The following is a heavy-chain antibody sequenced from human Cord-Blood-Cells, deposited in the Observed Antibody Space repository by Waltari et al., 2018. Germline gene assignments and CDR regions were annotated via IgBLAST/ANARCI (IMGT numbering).Heavy chain of an antibody. Sequence: GTTDYAAPVKGRFTISRDDSKNTLYLQMNSLKTEDTAVYYCTTGFFGVDRAVTTRLYYYYMDVWGKGTTVTVSS. V-gene: IGHV3-15*01. D-gene: IGHD4-4*01. CDR3: TTGFFGVDRAVTTRLYYYYMDV. J-gene: IGHJ6*03. CDR2: GTT.